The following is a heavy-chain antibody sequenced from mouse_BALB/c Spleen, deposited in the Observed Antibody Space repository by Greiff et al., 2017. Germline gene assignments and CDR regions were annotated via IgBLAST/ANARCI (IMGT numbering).Heavy chain of an antibody. Sequence: QVQLKESGAELVRPGASVTLSCKASGYTFTDYEMHWVKQTPVHGLEWIGAIDPETGGTAYNQKFKGKATLTADKSSSTAYMELRSLTSEDSAVYYCTRSLLRYYFDYWGQGTTLTVSS. D-gene: IGHD1-1*01. V-gene: IGHV1-15*01. J-gene: IGHJ2*01. CDR3: TRSLLRYYFDY. CDR1: GYTFTDYE. CDR2: IDPETGGT.